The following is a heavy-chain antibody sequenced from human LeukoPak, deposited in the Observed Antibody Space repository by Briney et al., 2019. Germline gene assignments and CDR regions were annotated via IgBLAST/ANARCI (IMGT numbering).Heavy chain of an antibody. CDR1: GYAFTGYY. CDR3: ARAPTRSIAAAGTIIEDY. CDR2: INPNSGGT. Sequence: GASVKVSCKASGYAFTGYYMHWVRQAPGQGLEWMGWINPNSGGTNYAQKFQGRVTMTRDTSISTAYMELSRLRSDDTAVYYCARAPTRSIAAAGTIIEDYWGQGTLVTVSS. J-gene: IGHJ4*02. V-gene: IGHV1-2*02. D-gene: IGHD6-13*01.